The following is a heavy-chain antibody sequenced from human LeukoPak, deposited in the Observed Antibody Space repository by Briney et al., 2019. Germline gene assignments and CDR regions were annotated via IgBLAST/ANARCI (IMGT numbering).Heavy chain of an antibody. CDR3: AKAPYYDILTGYDY. D-gene: IGHD3-9*01. V-gene: IGHV3-9*01. J-gene: IGHJ4*02. Sequence: PGGSLRLSCAASGFTFSSYSMNWVRQAPGKGLEWVSGISWNSGSIGYADSVKGRFTISRDNAKNSLYLQMNSLRAEDTALYYCAKAPYYDILTGYDYWGQGTLVTVSS. CDR2: ISWNSGSI. CDR1: GFTFSSYS.